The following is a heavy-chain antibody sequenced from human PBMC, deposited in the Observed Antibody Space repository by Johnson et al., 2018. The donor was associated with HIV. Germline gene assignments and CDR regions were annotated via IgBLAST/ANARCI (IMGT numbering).Heavy chain of an antibody. CDR1: GFSFSTYN. CDR3: AKERTAMVTPFDA. Sequence: QVQLVESGGGVVQPGRSLRLSCAASGFSFSTYNMHWVRHAPGRGLEWVAFISYSGSDTYYVDSVKGRFTVSRDNSENTLFLQMNSLRDEDTAVYYCAKERTAMVTPFDAWGQGTRVTVSS. D-gene: IGHD5-18*01. J-gene: IGHJ3*01. V-gene: IGHV3-30*18. CDR2: ISYSGSDT.